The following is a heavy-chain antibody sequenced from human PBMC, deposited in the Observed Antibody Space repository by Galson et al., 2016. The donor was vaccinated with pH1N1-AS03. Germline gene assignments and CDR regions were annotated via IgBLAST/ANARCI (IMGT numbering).Heavy chain of an antibody. CDR2: ISWNSNKI. CDR1: GFRFDDYA. V-gene: IGHV3-9*01. Sequence: SLRLSCAVSGFRFDDYAMHWVRQAPGKGLEWVSSISWNSNKIDYADSVKGRFTISRDSAKNSLNLQMNSLRVEDTAVYFCARGRGYGQYYFDYWGQGTLVTVSS. J-gene: IGHJ4*02. D-gene: IGHD3-10*01. CDR3: ARGRGYGQYYFDY.